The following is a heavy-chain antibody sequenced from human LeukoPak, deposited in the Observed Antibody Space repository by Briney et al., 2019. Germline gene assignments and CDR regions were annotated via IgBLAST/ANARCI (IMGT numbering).Heavy chain of an antibody. CDR2: IHDTGST. V-gene: IGHV4-4*08. CDR1: GGSISTYY. CDR3: ARDTRLLWFGELSRSAFDI. J-gene: IGHJ3*02. Sequence: PSETLSLTCTVSGGSISTYYWSWIRQSPGDGLDWIGYIHDTGSTNYNPFLKSRVSISVDRSKSQFALHLSSVTAADTAVYYCARDTRLLWFGELSRSAFDIWGQGTMVTVSS. D-gene: IGHD3-10*01.